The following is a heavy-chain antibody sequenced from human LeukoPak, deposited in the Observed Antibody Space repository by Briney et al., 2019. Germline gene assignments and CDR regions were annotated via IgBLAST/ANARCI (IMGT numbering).Heavy chain of an antibody. D-gene: IGHD6-19*01. CDR3: AKVSSSGRAFDI. CDR2: ISGSGGST. V-gene: IGHV3-23*01. CDR1: GFTFSSYA. Sequence: GGSLRPSCAASGFTFSSYAMSWVRQAPGKGLEWVSAISGSGGSTYYADSVKGRFTISRDNSKNTLYLQMNSLRAEDTAVYYCAKVSSSGRAFDIWGQGTMVTVSS. J-gene: IGHJ3*02.